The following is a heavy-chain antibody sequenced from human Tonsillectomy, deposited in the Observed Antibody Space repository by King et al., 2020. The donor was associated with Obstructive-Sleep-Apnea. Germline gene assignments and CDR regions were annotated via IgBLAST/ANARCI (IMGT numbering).Heavy chain of an antibody. CDR2: INPSGGST. Sequence: VQLVESGAEVKKPGASVKVSCKASGYTFTSYYMHWVRQAPGQGLEWMGIINPSGGSTSYAQKFQGRVTMTRDTSTSTVYMELSSLRSEDTAVYYCATPGGGNDVTPDYYGMDVWGQGTTVTVSS. CDR1: GYTFTSYY. J-gene: IGHJ6*02. CDR3: ATPGGGNDVTPDYYGMDV. D-gene: IGHD1-1*01. V-gene: IGHV1-46*01.